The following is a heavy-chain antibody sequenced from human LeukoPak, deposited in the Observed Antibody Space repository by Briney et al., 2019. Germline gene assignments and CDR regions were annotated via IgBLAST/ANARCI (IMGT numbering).Heavy chain of an antibody. CDR2: IYYSGST. V-gene: IGHV4-39*07. CDR1: GDSISTKFYY. D-gene: IGHD2/OR15-2a*01. J-gene: IGHJ5*02. Sequence: SETLSLTCTVSGDSISTKFYYWGWIRQSPGKGLEWIGSIYYSGSTYYNPSLKSRVTISVDTSKNQFSLKLTSVTAADTAVYYCARLSWPGRGSRFDPWGQGMWVTVSS. CDR3: ARLSWPGRGSRFDP.